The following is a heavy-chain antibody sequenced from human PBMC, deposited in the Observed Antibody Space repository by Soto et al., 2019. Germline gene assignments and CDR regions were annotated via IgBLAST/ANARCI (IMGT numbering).Heavy chain of an antibody. CDR1: GGSVSSGSYY. V-gene: IGHV4-61*01. D-gene: IGHD3-3*01. J-gene: IGHJ6*02. CDR3: ARDRRDYDFWSGPYGMDV. Sequence: PSETLSLTCTVSGGSVSSGSYYWSWIRQPPGKGLEWIGYIYYSGSTNYNPSLKSRVTISVDTSKNQFSLKLSSVTAADTAVYYCARDRRDYDFWSGPYGMDVWGQGTTVTVYS. CDR2: IYYSGST.